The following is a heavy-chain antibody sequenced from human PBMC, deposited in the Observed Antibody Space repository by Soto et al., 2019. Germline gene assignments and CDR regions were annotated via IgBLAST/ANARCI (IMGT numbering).Heavy chain of an antibody. J-gene: IGHJ6*03. CDR3: AREPQEIQAMTTIYDYYYLEV. CDR1: GYTFTSYY. V-gene: IGHV1-46*03. Sequence: QVQRVQSGAEVKKPGASVKVSCKASGYTFTSYYMHWVRQAPGQGLEWIGIINPSGGSTSDAQKIQGGDAMARDVSTSTVYMELSSLRSEDTAVCYCAREPQEIQAMTTIYDYYYLEVWGKGTPVTVSS. D-gene: IGHD4-17*01. CDR2: INPSGGST.